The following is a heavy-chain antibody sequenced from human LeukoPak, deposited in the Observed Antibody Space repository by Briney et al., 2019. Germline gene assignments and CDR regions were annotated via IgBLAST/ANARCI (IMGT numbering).Heavy chain of an antibody. CDR3: AREDRYCSGGSCYS. V-gene: IGHV4-61*02. Sequence: SETLSLTCTVSGGSITSVSYSWSWIRQPAGKGLEWIGRIYSSGSTNYNPSLKSRVTISVDTSKKQFSLKVSSVTAADTAVYYCAREDRYCSGGSCYSWGQGTLVTVSS. CDR2: IYSSGST. CDR1: GGSITSVSYS. D-gene: IGHD2-15*01. J-gene: IGHJ4*02.